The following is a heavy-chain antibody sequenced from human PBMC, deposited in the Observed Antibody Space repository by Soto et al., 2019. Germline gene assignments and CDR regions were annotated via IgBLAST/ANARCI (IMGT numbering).Heavy chain of an antibody. V-gene: IGHV1-8*01. CDR3: ARGVRVVRAYHYYYMEN. D-gene: IGHD3-10*01. CDR2: MNPYTGNT. Sequence: QVQLVQSGAEVKKPGASVKVSCWASGYMFTSYDIYYVRQAPGQGLECMGWMNPYTGNTGYAQKFKGRVTRTRSTSISTAYLELSSLRSDDTAVYYGARGVRVVRAYHYYYMENWGQGTTVIISS. J-gene: IGHJ6*03. CDR1: GYMFTSYD.